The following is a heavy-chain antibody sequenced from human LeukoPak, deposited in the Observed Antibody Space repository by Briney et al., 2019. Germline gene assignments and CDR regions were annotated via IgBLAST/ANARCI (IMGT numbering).Heavy chain of an antibody. CDR3: AKSFLGYSYGKIDY. CDR1: GFTLDNYA. V-gene: IGHV3-23*01. Sequence: GGSLRLSCAASGFTLDNYAMSWVRQAPGKGLEWVSGISGSGGSTYYVDSVKGRFTISRDNSKNTLYLQMNSLRVEDTAVYYCAKSFLGYSYGKIDYWGQGTLVNVSS. CDR2: ISGSGGST. D-gene: IGHD5-18*01. J-gene: IGHJ4*02.